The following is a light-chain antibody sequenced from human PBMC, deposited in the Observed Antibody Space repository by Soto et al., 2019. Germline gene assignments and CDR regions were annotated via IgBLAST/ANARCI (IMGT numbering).Light chain of an antibody. CDR2: GAS. CDR3: QQSYTAPFLT. J-gene: IGKJ4*01. V-gene: IGKV1-39*01. CDR1: QSIGTY. Sequence: DLQMTQSPSSLSASVGDRVTITCRASQSIGTYLNWYQQKPGTAPKVVIHGASSLQSGVPSRFSGGGSGTEVTLTISSLQPEDFANYYCQQSYTAPFLTFGGGNRVEIK.